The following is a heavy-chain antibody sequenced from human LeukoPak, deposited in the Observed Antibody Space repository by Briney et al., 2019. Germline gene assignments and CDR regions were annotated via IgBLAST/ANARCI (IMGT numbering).Heavy chain of an antibody. Sequence: GASVKVSYKVSGYTLTELSMHWVRQAPGKGLEWMGGFDPEDGETIYAQKFQGRVTMTEDTSTDTAYMELSSLRSEDTAVYYCATRRVGDYDSTANHYWGQGTLVTVSS. V-gene: IGHV1-24*01. CDR3: ATRRVGDYDSTANHY. D-gene: IGHD4-17*01. CDR2: FDPEDGET. J-gene: IGHJ4*02. CDR1: GYTLTELS.